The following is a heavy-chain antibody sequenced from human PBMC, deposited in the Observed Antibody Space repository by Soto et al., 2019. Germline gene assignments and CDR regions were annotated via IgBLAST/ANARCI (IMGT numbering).Heavy chain of an antibody. CDR1: GFSVSSSH. J-gene: IGHJ5*02. D-gene: IGHD3-10*01. Sequence: EVLLVDSGGGLIQPGGSLRLSCAASGFSVSSSHMIWVRQAPGKGLEWVSVIYSGGATYHAVSVKGRFTISRDRSKNTVYLQMERLRTEDTAVYHCAKLGPYGSESYSFRYNWIDPWGQGTLVTVSS. CDR3: AKLGPYGSESYSFRYNWIDP. V-gene: IGHV3-53*01. CDR2: IYSGGAT.